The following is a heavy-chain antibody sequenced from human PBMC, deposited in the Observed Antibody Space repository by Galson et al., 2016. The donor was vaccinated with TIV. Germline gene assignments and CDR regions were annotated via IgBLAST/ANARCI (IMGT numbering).Heavy chain of an antibody. CDR3: ARATEGGSTAPYYSGYMDLCTTTMSTRMPKMRLSSKQSEDTAIYCCASGPYGRKTAPYYACVMDV. J-gene: IGHJ6*03. Sequence: SVKVSCKASGGTFRSYVISWVRQAPGQGLEWMGVIIPILGLTISAQKFQGRVTFTADISTNTAYMELSSLRSEDTAVYYCARATEGGSTAPYYSGYMDLCTTTMSTRMPKMRLSSKQSEDTAIYCCASGPYGRKTAPYYACVMDVGGKGTTVTASS. CDR2: IIPILGLT. D-gene: IGHD1-26*01. V-gene: IGHV1-69*10. CDR1: GGTFRSYV.